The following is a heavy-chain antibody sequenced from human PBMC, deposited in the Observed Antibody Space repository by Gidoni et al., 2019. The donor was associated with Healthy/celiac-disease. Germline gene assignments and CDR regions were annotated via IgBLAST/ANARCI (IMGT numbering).Heavy chain of an antibody. CDR2: INPSGGST. D-gene: IGHD4-17*01. V-gene: IGHV1-46*01. CDR3: ARAFTVTTEEVNYGMDV. CDR1: GYTFTSYY. J-gene: IGHJ6*02. Sequence: QVQLVQSGAEVKKPGASVKVSCKASGYTFTSYYMHWVRQAPGQGLEWMGIINPSGGSTSYAQKFQGRVTMTRDTSTSTVYMELSSLRSEDTAVYYCARAFTVTTEEVNYGMDVWGQGTTVTVSS.